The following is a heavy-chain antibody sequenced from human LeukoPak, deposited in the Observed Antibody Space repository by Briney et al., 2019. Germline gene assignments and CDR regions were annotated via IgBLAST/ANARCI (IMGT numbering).Heavy chain of an antibody. J-gene: IGHJ6*02. V-gene: IGHV3-30-3*01. CDR3: ARGIVVPVAMGYYGMDV. D-gene: IGHD2-2*01. Sequence: GGSLTLSCAASGFTFRIYAVQWVRHAPGKGREGVAFISYDGSNKYYADSVKGSFTISRDNSKNTLYLQMNSLRAEDTAVYYCARGIVVPVAMGYYGMDVWGQGTTVTVSS. CDR2: ISYDGSNK. CDR1: GFTFRIYA.